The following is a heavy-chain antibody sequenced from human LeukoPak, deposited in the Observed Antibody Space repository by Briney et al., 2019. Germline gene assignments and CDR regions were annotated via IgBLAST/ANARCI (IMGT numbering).Heavy chain of an antibody. CDR1: GFTFDDYS. D-gene: IGHD3-10*01. CDR3: TKHKSSTMVRRGDFDY. V-gene: IGHV3-9*01. Sequence: PGGSLRLSCAASGFTFDDYSMHWVRHAAGKGLECVSGISWNSSSIVYADSVKGRFTISRENTENSLYLQMNCMRGEDKALHYFTKHKSSTMVRRGDFDYSGQGTLVTVSS. CDR2: ISWNSSSI. J-gene: IGHJ4*02.